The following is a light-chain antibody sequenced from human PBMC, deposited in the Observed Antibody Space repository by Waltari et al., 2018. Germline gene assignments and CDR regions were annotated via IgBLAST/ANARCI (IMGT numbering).Light chain of an antibody. Sequence: EVVMTQSPATLSLSPGERATLSCRASQSVSHYLAWYQFRPGQAPRLLIYGASARATGIPARFSAGGSGTEFTLTISSLHSGDVAVYYCQQYNNWPWTFGQGTKVEIK. CDR1: QSVSHY. CDR3: QQYNNWPWT. J-gene: IGKJ1*01. CDR2: GAS. V-gene: IGKV3-15*01.